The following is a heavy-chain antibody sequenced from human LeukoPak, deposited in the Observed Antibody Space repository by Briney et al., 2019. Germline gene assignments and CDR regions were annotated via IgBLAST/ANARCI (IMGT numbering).Heavy chain of an antibody. J-gene: IGHJ4*02. CDR3: ARVTNYDYVWGSYSDY. CDR2: INPNSGGR. V-gene: IGHV1-2*02. D-gene: IGHD3-16*01. Sequence: GASVKVSCKASGYTFTGYYMHWVRQAPGQGLEWMGWINPNSGGRNYAQKFQGRVTMTRDTSISTAYMELSRLRSDDTAVYYCARVTNYDYVWGSYSDYWGQGTLVTVSS. CDR1: GYTFTGYY.